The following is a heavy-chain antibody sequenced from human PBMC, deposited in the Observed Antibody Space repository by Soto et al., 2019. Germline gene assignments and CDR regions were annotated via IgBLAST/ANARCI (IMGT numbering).Heavy chain of an antibody. CDR2: ISWNSGSI. D-gene: IGHD3-10*01. CDR1: GFTFDVYA. Sequence: GGSLRLSCAASGFTFDVYAMHWVRQAPGKGLEWVSGISWNSGSIGYADSVKGRFTISRDNAKNSLYLQMNSLRAEDTALYYCAKDIGGWFGRRNYFDYWGQGTLVTVSS. V-gene: IGHV3-9*01. J-gene: IGHJ4*02. CDR3: AKDIGGWFGRRNYFDY.